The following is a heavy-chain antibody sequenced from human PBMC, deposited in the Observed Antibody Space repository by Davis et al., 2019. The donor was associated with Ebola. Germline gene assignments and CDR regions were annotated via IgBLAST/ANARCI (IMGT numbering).Heavy chain of an antibody. V-gene: IGHV4-34*01. D-gene: IGHD2-2*01. Sequence: SETLSLTCAVYGGSFSGYYWSWIRQPPGKGLEWIGEINHSGSTNYNPSLKIRVNISVDRSKNQFYLKLSSVTAADTAVYYCARGDYCSSTSCFLYYYYGMDVWGQGTTVTVSS. CDR3: ARGDYCSSTSCFLYYYYGMDV. CDR1: GGSFSGYY. CDR2: INHSGST. J-gene: IGHJ6*02.